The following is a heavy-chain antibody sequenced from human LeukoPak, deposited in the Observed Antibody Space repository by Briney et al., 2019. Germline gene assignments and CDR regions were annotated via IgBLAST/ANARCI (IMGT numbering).Heavy chain of an antibody. CDR2: MNPNSGNT. D-gene: IGHD3-10*01. Sequence: ASVKVSCKASGYTFTSYDINWVRQATGQGLEWMGWMNPNSGNTGYAQKFQGRVTMTRNTSISTAYMELSSLRSDDTAVYYCAGGGALWVGESNDYLGQGTLVNVSS. CDR1: GYTFTSYD. V-gene: IGHV1-8*01. CDR3: AGGGALWVGESNDY. J-gene: IGHJ4*02.